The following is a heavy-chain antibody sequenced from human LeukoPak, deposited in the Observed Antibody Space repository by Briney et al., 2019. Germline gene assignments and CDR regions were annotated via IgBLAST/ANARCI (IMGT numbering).Heavy chain of an antibody. Sequence: PGGSLRLSCAGSGFTVSKDYMTWVRQAPGKGLECVSAIYGTGTTYYADSVKGRFTISRDSSSNTLHLQMNSLRAEDTAVYYCAREARYYDILTGYHNYSGVDVWGHGTTVIVS. D-gene: IGHD3-9*01. V-gene: IGHV3-66*01. CDR3: AREARYYDILTGYHNYSGVDV. CDR1: GFTVSKDY. CDR2: IYGTGTT. J-gene: IGHJ6*02.